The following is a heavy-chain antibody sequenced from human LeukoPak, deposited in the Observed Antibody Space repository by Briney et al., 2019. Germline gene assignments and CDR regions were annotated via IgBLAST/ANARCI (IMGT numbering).Heavy chain of an antibody. J-gene: IGHJ4*02. CDR3: ARSIAAAGLDY. CDR2: ISYDGSNK. CDR1: GFTFSSYA. Sequence: GGSLRLSRAASGFTFSSYAMHWVRPAPGKGLEWVAVISYDGSNKYYADSVKGRFTISRDNSKNTLYLQMNSLRAEDTAVYYCARSIAAAGLDYWGQGTLVTVSS. D-gene: IGHD6-13*01. V-gene: IGHV3-30-3*01.